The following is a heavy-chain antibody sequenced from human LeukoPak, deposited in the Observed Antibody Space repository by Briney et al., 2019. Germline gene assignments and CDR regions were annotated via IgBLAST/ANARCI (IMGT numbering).Heavy chain of an antibody. V-gene: IGHV3-7*04. CDR1: GFTFSSYW. D-gene: IGHD2-15*01. J-gene: IGHJ4*02. CDR2: IKQDGSEK. Sequence: GGSLRLSCAASGFTFSSYWMSWVRQAPGKGLEWVANIKQDGSEKYYVDSVKGRFTISRDNAKNSLYLQMNSLRAEDTAVYYCATDIVVVVADHDYWGQGTLVTVSS. CDR3: ATDIVVVVADHDY.